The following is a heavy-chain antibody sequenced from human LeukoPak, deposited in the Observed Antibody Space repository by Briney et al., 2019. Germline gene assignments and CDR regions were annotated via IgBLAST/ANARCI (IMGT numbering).Heavy chain of an antibody. V-gene: IGHV3-30*03. J-gene: IGHJ4*02. Sequence: PGRSLRLSCAASGFSFSSYGMHWVRQAPGKGLKWVAVISYDGSNKFYADSVKGRFTISRDDAKNSVYLRMNNLRVDDTAVYYCATERLGIFEFWGQGSLVTVSS. CDR1: GFSFSSYG. D-gene: IGHD3-3*01. CDR3: ATERLGIFEF. CDR2: ISYDGSNK.